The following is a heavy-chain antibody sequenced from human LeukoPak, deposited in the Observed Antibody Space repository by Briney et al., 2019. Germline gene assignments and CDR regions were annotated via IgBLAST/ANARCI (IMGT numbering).Heavy chain of an antibody. Sequence: GGSLRLSCSASGFTFSRYAMHWVRQAPGKGLEYVSAISSNGGSTYYADSVKGRFTISRDNSKNTLYLQMNSLRAEDTAVYYCAKDSPRYCSGGSCSPTFFDYWGQGTLVTVSS. V-gene: IGHV3-64*04. J-gene: IGHJ4*02. CDR2: ISSNGGST. D-gene: IGHD2-15*01. CDR3: AKDSPRYCSGGSCSPTFFDY. CDR1: GFTFSRYA.